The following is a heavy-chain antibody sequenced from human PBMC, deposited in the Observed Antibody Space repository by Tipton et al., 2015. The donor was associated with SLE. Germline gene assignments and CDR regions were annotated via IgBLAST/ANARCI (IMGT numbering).Heavy chain of an antibody. V-gene: IGHV4-38-2*01. J-gene: IGHJ3*02. Sequence: TLSLTCAVSGYSISSGYYWGWIWQPPGKGLEWIGTIYHSGSTYYNPSLKSRVTISVDTSKNQFSLKLSSVTAADTAVYYCARIPNSTSVGAFDIWGQGTMVTVSS. CDR1: GYSISSGYY. D-gene: IGHD6-6*01. CDR2: IYHSGST. CDR3: ARIPNSTSVGAFDI.